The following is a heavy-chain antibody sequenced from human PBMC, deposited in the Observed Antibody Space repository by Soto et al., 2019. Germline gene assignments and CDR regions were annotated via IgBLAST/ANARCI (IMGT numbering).Heavy chain of an antibody. Sequence: GGSLRLSCAVSGFTFSSYAMTWVRQAPGKGLEWVSGISGSGHSTYHADSVKGRFTISRDNSNNTLYLQMNSLRAEDTAVYYCAKDKYDIVTGYSIPNWFDPWGQGTRVTVS. CDR1: GFTFSSYA. CDR2: ISGSGHST. J-gene: IGHJ5*02. D-gene: IGHD3-9*01. CDR3: AKDKYDIVTGYSIPNWFDP. V-gene: IGHV3-23*01.